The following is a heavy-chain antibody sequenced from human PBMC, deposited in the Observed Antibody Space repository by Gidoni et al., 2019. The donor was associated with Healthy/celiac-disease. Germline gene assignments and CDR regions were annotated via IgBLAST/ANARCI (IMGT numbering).Heavy chain of an antibody. J-gene: IGHJ4*02. CDR2: IYYRGST. CDR3: ARLRGSTSCDGPLDVGDPRVESCYFDY. Sequence: QLQLQESGPGLEKPSETLSLTCAVSGGSISSCSYYRRWLRPPAGKGLELIGSIYYRGSTYNDPSHNSLFTISVDTSKNQISLKLSSVNAADTTVYYCARLRGSTSCDGPLDVGDPRVESCYFDYWGQGTLVTVSS. CDR1: GGSISSCSYY. V-gene: IGHV4-39*01. D-gene: IGHD2-2*01.